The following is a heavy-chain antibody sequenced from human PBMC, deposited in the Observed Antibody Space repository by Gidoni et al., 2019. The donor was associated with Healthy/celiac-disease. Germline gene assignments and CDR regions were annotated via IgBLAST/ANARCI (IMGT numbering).Heavy chain of an antibody. CDR1: GFTFADYA. CDR3: AKARGIAVAGTCDY. Sequence: EVQLVESGGGLVQPGRSLRLSCAASGFTFADYAMHWFRQAPGKGLEWVSGISWNSGSIGYADSVKGRFTISRDNAKNSLYLQMNSLRAEDTALYYCAKARGIAVAGTCDYWGQGTLVTVSS. V-gene: IGHV3-9*01. J-gene: IGHJ4*02. D-gene: IGHD6-19*01. CDR2: ISWNSGSI.